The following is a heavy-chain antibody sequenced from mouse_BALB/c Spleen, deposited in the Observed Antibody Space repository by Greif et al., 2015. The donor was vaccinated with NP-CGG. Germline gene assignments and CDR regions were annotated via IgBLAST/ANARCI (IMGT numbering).Heavy chain of an antibody. D-gene: IGHD2-4*01. CDR3: ARYDYDYYAMDY. CDR1: GYAFSSYW. CDR2: IYPGDGDT. V-gene: IGHV1-80*01. Sequence: VMLVESGAELVRPGSSVKISCKAPGYAFSSYWMNWVKQRPGQGLEWIGQIYPGDGDTNYNGKFKGKATLTADKSSSTAYMQLSSLTSEDSAVYFCARYDYDYYAMDYWGQGTSVTVSS. J-gene: IGHJ4*01.